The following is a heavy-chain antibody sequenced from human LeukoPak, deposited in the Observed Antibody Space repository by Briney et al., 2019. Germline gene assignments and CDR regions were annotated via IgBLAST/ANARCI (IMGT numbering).Heavy chain of an antibody. J-gene: IGHJ6*02. Sequence: GASVKVSCKASGYTFTSYGISWVRQAPGQGLEWMGWISAYNGNTNYAQKLQGRVTMTTDTSTSTAYIELRSLRSDDTAVYYCARALRDGYYYYYGMDVWGQGTTVAVSS. D-gene: IGHD5-24*01. CDR3: ARALRDGYYYYYGMDV. CDR2: ISAYNGNT. V-gene: IGHV1-18*01. CDR1: GYTFTSYG.